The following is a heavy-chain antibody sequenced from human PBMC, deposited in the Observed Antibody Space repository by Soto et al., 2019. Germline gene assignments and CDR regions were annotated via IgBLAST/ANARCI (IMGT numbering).Heavy chain of an antibody. CDR3: AREADILTGYYNGRGRFDP. J-gene: IGHJ5*02. D-gene: IGHD3-9*01. Sequence: QVQLVQSGAEVKKPGSSVKVSCKASGGTFSSYTISWVRQAPGQGLEWMGRIIPILGIANYAQKFQGRVTITADKXXSXAXXELSSLRSEDTAVYYCAREADILTGYYNGRGRFDPWGQGTLVTVSS. CDR1: GGTFSSYT. V-gene: IGHV1-69*08. CDR2: IIPILGIA.